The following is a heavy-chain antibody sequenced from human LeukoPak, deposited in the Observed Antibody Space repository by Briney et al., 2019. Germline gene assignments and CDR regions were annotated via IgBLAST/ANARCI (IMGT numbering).Heavy chain of an antibody. CDR3: ARGSGSFPWL. CDR1: GGSISSYY. Sequence: NPSETLSLTCTVSGGSISSYYWSWIRQPPGKGLEWIGSIYHSGSTYYNPSLKSRVTISLDTSKNQFSLKLTSMTAADTAVYYCARGSGSFPWLWGQGTLVTVSS. V-gene: IGHV4-59*12. J-gene: IGHJ4*02. CDR2: IYHSGST. D-gene: IGHD3-10*01.